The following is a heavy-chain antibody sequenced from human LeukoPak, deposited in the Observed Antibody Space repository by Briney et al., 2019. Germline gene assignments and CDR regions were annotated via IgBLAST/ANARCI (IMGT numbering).Heavy chain of an antibody. V-gene: IGHV4-4*08. CDR2: IYSSGSTT. CDR3: ARDVYDFWSGYSVDY. J-gene: IGHJ4*02. CDR1: GGSISGYY. Sequence: KPSETLSLTCTVSGGSISGYYWSWIRQPPGKGLEWIGYIYSSGSTTNYNPSLKSRVTISIDAPKNQFSLKLSSVTAADTAVYYCARDVYDFWSGYSVDYWGQGTLVTVSS. D-gene: IGHD3-3*01.